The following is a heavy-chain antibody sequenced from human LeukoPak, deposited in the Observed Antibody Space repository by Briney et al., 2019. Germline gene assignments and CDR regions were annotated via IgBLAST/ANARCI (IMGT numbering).Heavy chain of an antibody. CDR2: IRYDGSNK. CDR3: AKGISGESYYYMDV. D-gene: IGHD4-17*01. J-gene: IGHJ6*03. V-gene: IGHV3-30*02. Sequence: GGSLRLSCAASGFTFSSYGMHWVRQAPGKGLEWVAFIRYDGSNKYYADSVKGRFTISRDNSKNTLYLQMNSLRAEDTAVYYCAKGISGESYYYMDVWGKGTTVTISS. CDR1: GFTFSSYG.